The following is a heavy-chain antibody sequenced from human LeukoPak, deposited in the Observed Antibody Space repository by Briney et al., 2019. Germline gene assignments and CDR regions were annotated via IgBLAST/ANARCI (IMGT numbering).Heavy chain of an antibody. V-gene: IGHV3-43*01. Sequence: GSLRLSCAASGFTFDDYTMHWVRQAPGKGLEWVSLISWGGSSRYYADSVKGRFTIFRDNSKNSLYLQMNSLRTEDTALYYCARDNEAWYFDLWGRGTPVTVSS. CDR2: ISWGGSSR. CDR1: GFTFDDYT. CDR3: ARDNEAWYFDL. J-gene: IGHJ2*01.